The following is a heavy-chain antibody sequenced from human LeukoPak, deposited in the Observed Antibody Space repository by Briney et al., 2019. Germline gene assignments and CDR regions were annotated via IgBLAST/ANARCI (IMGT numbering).Heavy chain of an antibody. CDR2: ISSDSRTI. D-gene: IGHD1-14*01. CDR3: AKAEPASGYDY. Sequence: PGGSLRLSCAASGFTFSSYSMNWVRQAPGKGLEWVSYISSDSRTIYYADSVKGRFTISRDNAKNSVYLQMNSLRAEDTAVYYCAKAEPASGYDYWGQGTLVTVSS. J-gene: IGHJ4*02. V-gene: IGHV3-48*01. CDR1: GFTFSSYS.